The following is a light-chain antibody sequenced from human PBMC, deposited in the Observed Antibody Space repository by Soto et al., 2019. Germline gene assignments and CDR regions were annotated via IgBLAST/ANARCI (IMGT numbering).Light chain of an antibody. Sequence: EIVLTQSAGILSLSPGERATLSCRASQSVSSSYLAWYQQKPGQAPRLLIYGASSRATGIPDRFSGSGSGTDFTLTISRLEPEDFAVYYCQQYGSSVYTFGQGTKLEIK. CDR2: GAS. CDR3: QQYGSSVYT. CDR1: QSVSSSY. V-gene: IGKV3-20*01. J-gene: IGKJ2*01.